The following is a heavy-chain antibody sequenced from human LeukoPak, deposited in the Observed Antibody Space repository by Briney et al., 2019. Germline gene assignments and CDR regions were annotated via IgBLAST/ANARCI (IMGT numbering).Heavy chain of an antibody. Sequence: SETLSLTYTVSGGSISSSSYYWGWIRQPPGKGLEWIGSIYYSGSAYYNPSLKSRVTISVDTSKNQFSLKLSSVTAADTAVYYCARSIAVAEVLYFQHWGQGTLVTVSS. CDR3: ARSIAVAEVLYFQH. D-gene: IGHD6-19*01. V-gene: IGHV4-39*07. J-gene: IGHJ1*01. CDR2: IYYSGSA. CDR1: GGSISSSSYY.